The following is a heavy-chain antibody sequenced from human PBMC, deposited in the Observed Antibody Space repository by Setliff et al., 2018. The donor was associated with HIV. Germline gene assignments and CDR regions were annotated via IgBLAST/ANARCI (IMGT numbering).Heavy chain of an antibody. CDR3: ARDANYYESGGPPLHGMDV. CDR2: MYYSGST. CDR1: GGSISSGDYY. Sequence: SETLSLTCTVSGGSISSGDYYWSWVRQHPGKGLEWIGYMYYSGSTYYNPSLKSRVTITVDRSKNQFSLKLSSVTAADTAVYYCARDANYYESGGPPLHGMDVWGPGTLVTVSS. V-gene: IGHV4-31*03. J-gene: IGHJ4*02. D-gene: IGHD3-22*01.